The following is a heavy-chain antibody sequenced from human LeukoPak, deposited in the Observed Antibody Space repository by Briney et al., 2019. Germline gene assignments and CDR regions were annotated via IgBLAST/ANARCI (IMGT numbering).Heavy chain of an antibody. D-gene: IGHD3-10*01. V-gene: IGHV1-2*02. CDR2: INPNSGGT. J-gene: IGHJ3*02. Sequence: ASVKVSCKASGYTFTGYYMHWVRQAPGQGLEWMGWINPNSGGTNYAQKFQGRVTMTRDTSISTAYMELSRVRSDDTAVYYCASTLLWFGAFDIWGQGTMVTVSS. CDR1: GYTFTGYY. CDR3: ASTLLWFGAFDI.